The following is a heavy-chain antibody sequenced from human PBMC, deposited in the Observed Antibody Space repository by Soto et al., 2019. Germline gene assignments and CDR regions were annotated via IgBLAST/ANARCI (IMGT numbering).Heavy chain of an antibody. V-gene: IGHV3-23*01. CDR1: GFTFYSYA. Sequence: PWGFLRLSCAASGFTFYSYAVGWVRQAPGKGLEWVSAISGSGGSTYYADSVKGRFTISRDNSKNTLYLQMNSLRAEDTAVYYCAKPGRASSGSLHYYGMDVWGQGTTVTVSS. D-gene: IGHD3-3*01. J-gene: IGHJ6*02. CDR2: ISGSGGST. CDR3: AKPGRASSGSLHYYGMDV.